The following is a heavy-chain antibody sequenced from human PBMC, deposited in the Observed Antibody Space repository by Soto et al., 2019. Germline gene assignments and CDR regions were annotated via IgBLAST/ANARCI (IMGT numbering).Heavy chain of an antibody. CDR3: ASYSSGYPTGFDY. CDR2: ISGSGGST. J-gene: IGHJ4*02. Sequence: QSGGSLRLSCAASGFTFSSYAMSWARQAPGKGLEWVSAISGSGGSTYYADSVKGRFTISRDDSKNTLYLQMNSLRAEDTAVYYCASYSSGYPTGFDYWGQGXLVTVYS. CDR1: GFTFSSYA. D-gene: IGHD3-22*01. V-gene: IGHV3-23*01.